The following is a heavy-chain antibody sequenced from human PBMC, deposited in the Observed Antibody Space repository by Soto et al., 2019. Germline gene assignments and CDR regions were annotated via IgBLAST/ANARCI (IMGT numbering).Heavy chain of an antibody. CDR2: IIPILGIA. Sequence: QVQLVQSGAEVKKPGSSVKVSCKASGGTFSSYTISWVRQAPGQGLEWMGRIIPILGIANYAQKFQGRVTITEDKSTSTAYMELSSLRSEDTAVYYCARPLSGYSYGPNDYGGQGTLVTVSS. CDR3: ARPLSGYSYGPNDY. J-gene: IGHJ4*02. CDR1: GGTFSSYT. V-gene: IGHV1-69*02. D-gene: IGHD5-18*01.